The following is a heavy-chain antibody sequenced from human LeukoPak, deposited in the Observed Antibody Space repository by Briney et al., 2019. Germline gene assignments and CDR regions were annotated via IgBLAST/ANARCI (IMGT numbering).Heavy chain of an antibody. V-gene: IGHV3-30*02. CDR1: GFTFISYG. Sequence: GGSLSRSCAASGFTFISYGLHWVRQAPGKGLEWVAFIRYDGSNKYYADSVKGRFTISIDDSKNTLYLQMNSLRAEDTAVYYCAKGVRITMIVVDPWGPFENWGEGTPVTVSS. CDR2: IRYDGSNK. D-gene: IGHD3-22*01. J-gene: IGHJ4*02. CDR3: AKGVRITMIVVDPWGPFEN.